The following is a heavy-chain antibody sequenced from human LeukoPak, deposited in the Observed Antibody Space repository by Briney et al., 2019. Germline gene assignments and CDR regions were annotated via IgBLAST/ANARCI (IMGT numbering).Heavy chain of an antibody. D-gene: IGHD1-1*01. CDR3: VAERRLWGSGGFDY. CDR1: GFTFSSYG. J-gene: IGHJ4*02. Sequence: GRSLRLSCAASGFTFSSYGMHWVRQAPGKGLEWVAVISYDGSNKYYADSVKGRFTISRDNSKNTLFLQMNSLRAEDTAEHYCVAERRLWGSGGFDYWGQGTLVTVSS. V-gene: IGHV3-30*03. CDR2: ISYDGSNK.